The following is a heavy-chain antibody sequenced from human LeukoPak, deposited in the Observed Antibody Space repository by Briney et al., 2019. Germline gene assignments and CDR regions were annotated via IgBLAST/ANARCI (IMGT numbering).Heavy chain of an antibody. Sequence: PGGSLRLSCVASGFTFSRYEMNWVRQAPGKGLEWVAYISSSGDTIYHADSLEGRFTISRDNAGNSLYLQMNSLRAEDTAVYYCARAYASGRCYGYWGQGTLVSVSS. J-gene: IGHJ4*02. D-gene: IGHD3-10*01. CDR3: ARAYASGRCYGY. V-gene: IGHV3-48*03. CDR2: ISSSGDTI. CDR1: GFTFSRYE.